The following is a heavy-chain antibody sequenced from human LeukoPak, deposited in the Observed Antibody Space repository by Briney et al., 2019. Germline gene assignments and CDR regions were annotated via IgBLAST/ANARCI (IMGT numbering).Heavy chain of an antibody. CDR1: GGTFSSYA. V-gene: IGHV1-69*13. D-gene: IGHD2-15*01. CDR3: AREVYCSGGSCRPNWFDP. Sequence: SVKVSCKASGGTFSSYAISRVRQAPGQRLEWMGGIIPIFGTANYAQKFQGRVTITADESTSTAYMELSSLRSEDTAVYYCAREVYCSGGSCRPNWFDPWGQGTLVTVSS. J-gene: IGHJ5*02. CDR2: IIPIFGTA.